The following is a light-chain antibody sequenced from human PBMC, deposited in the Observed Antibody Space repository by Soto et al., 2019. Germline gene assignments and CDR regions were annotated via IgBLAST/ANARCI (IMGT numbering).Light chain of an antibody. CDR3: QEYNTRPWT. CDR1: QSVNSN. Sequence: ETVMTQSPATLSVSPGERATLSCRARQSVNSNLAWYQQKLGQAPRVLIYGASTRATGIPARFSGSGSGTEFILTISSLQSQDFAVYYCQEYNTRPWTFGQGTKVEIK. V-gene: IGKV3-15*01. CDR2: GAS. J-gene: IGKJ1*01.